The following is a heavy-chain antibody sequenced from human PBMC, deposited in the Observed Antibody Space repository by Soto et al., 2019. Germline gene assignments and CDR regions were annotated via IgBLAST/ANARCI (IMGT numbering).Heavy chain of an antibody. CDR3: ARGHSSSWYGDYYYGMDV. Sequence: SETLSLTCAVYCGSFSGYYWSWIRQPPGKGLEWIGEINHSGSTNYNPSLKSRVTISVDTSKNQFSLKLSSVTAADTAVYYCARGHSSSWYGDYYYGMDVWGQGTTGTVS. V-gene: IGHV4-34*01. J-gene: IGHJ6*02. CDR1: CGSFSGYY. D-gene: IGHD6-13*01. CDR2: INHSGST.